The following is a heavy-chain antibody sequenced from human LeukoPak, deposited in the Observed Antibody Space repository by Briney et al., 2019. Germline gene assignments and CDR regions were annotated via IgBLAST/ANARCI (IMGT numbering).Heavy chain of an antibody. V-gene: IGHV4-4*07. Sequence: SETLSLTCTVSGGCISSYYWSWIRQPAGKGLECIGRIYTSGSTNYNPSLKSRVTMSVDTSKNQFSLKLSSVTAADTAVYYCARSSEGRYYYDSSGYSYYYYYMDVWGKGTTVTISS. CDR2: IYTSGST. CDR3: ARSSEGRYYYDSSGYSYYYYYMDV. J-gene: IGHJ6*03. D-gene: IGHD3-22*01. CDR1: GGCISSYY.